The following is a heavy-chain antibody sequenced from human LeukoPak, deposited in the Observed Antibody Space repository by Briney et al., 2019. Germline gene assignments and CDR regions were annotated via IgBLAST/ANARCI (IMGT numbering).Heavy chain of an antibody. CDR1: GGSISSYY. CDR3: ARDRSGICGGDCSYSYFDY. Sequence: SETLSLTCTVSGGSISSYYWSWIRQPPGKGLEWIGYIYYSGSTNYNPSLKSRVTISVVTSKNQFSLKLSSVTAADTAVYYCARDRSGICGGDCSYSYFDYWGQGTLVTVSS. J-gene: IGHJ4*02. CDR2: IYYSGST. V-gene: IGHV4-59*01. D-gene: IGHD2-21*01.